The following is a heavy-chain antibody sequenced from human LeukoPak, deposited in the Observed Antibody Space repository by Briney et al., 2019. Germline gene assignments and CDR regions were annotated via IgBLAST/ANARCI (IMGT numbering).Heavy chain of an antibody. V-gene: IGHV3-23*01. CDR2: ISGSGGST. J-gene: IGHJ6*02. D-gene: IGHD3-22*01. CDR1: GFTFSSYA. CDR3: ARAPVRGYYYPYYYYYGMDV. Sequence: GGSLRLSCAASGFTFSSYAMSWVRQAPGKGLEWVSAISGSGGSTYYADSVKGRFTISRDNSKNTLYLQMNSLRAEDTAVYYCARAPVRGYYYPYYYYYGMDVWGQGTTVTVSS.